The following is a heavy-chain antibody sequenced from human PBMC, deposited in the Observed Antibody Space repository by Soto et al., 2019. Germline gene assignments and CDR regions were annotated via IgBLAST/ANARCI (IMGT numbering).Heavy chain of an antibody. V-gene: IGHV3-30*18. CDR1: GFTFISYG. CDR3: AKVSDFWSGYYKTPRTEKPRPPLDY. J-gene: IGHJ4*02. CDR2: ISYDGSNK. Sequence: GGSLRLSCAASGFTFISYGMHWVLQAPCKGLEWVAVISYDGSNKYYADSVKGRFTISRDNSKNTLYLQMNSLRAEDTAVYYCAKVSDFWSGYYKTPRTEKPRPPLDYWGQGTLGTASS. D-gene: IGHD3-3*01.